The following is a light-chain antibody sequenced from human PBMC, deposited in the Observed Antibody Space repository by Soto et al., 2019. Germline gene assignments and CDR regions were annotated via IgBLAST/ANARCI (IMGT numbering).Light chain of an antibody. CDR2: GAS. J-gene: IGKJ1*01. CDR1: QSVSNN. Sequence: EILMTQSPATLSVSPGDRATLSCRASQSVSNNLAWYQQRPGQAPRLLIYGASTRANGIPARFSGSGSGTEFTLTISSLQSEDFAVYYCQQYNDWPAWTFGQGTKVEIK. CDR3: QQYNDWPAWT. V-gene: IGKV3-15*01.